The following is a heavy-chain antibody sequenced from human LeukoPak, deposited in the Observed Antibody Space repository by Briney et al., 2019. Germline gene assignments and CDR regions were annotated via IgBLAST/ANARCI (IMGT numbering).Heavy chain of an antibody. CDR3: ARRRGGTSLDY. CDR1: GGSISSGGYY. CDR2: IYHSGST. Sequence: KPSETLSLTCTVSGGSISSGGYYWSWIRQHPGKGLEWIGYIYHSGSTYYNPSLKSRVTISVDTSKNQFSLKLSSVTAADTAVYYCARRRGGTSLDYLGQGTLVTVSS. V-gene: IGHV4-31*03. D-gene: IGHD4-23*01. J-gene: IGHJ4*02.